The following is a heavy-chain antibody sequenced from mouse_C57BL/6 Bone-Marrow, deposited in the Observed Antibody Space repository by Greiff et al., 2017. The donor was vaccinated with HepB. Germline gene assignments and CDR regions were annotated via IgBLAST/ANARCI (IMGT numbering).Heavy chain of an antibody. J-gene: IGHJ3*01. CDR1: GFTFSDYG. CDR3: ARREDYDEGAWFAY. V-gene: IGHV5-15*01. CDR2: ISNLAYSN. Sequence: EVQGVESGGGLVQPGGSLKLSCAASGFTFSDYGMAWVRQAPRKGPEWVAFISNLAYSNYYADTVTGRFTISRENAKNTLYLEMSSLRSEDTAMYYCARREDYDEGAWFAYWGQGTLVTVSA. D-gene: IGHD2-4*01.